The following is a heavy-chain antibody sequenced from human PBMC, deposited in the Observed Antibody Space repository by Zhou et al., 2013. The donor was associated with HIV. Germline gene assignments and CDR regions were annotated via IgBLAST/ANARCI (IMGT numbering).Heavy chain of an antibody. D-gene: IGHD6-13*01. CDR3: ASTARAAAGKDWYFDL. CDR1: GGTFSSYA. CDR2: IIPIFGTA. J-gene: IGHJ2*01. V-gene: IGHV1-69*01. Sequence: QVQLVQSGAEVKKPGASVKVSCKASGGTFSSYAISWVRQAPGQGLEWMGGIIPIFGTANYAQKFQGRVTITTDESTSTAYMELSSLRSEDTAVYYCASTARAAAGKDWYFDLWGRGTLVTVS.